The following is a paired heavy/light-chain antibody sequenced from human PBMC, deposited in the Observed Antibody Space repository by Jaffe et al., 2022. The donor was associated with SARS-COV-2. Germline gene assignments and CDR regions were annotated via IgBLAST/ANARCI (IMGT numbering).Light chain of an antibody. Sequence: DIVMTQSPLSLPVTPGEPASISCRSSQSLLHSNGYKFLHWYLQKPGQSPQLLIYLGSNRASGVPDRFSGSGSGTDFTLKISRVEAEDVGIYYCMHSLQTPYTFGQGTKLEIK. CDR3: MHSLQTPYT. CDR2: LGS. CDR1: QSLLHSNGYKF. J-gene: IGKJ2*01. V-gene: IGKV2-28*01.
Heavy chain of an antibody. CDR1: GFSFSDYW. J-gene: IGHJ5*02. CDR2: IKHDGSEK. D-gene: IGHD7-27*01. Sequence: EVQVVESGGGLVQPGGSLRLSCAASGFSFSDYWMNWVRQAPGKGLEWVANIKHDGSEKYYVDSVKGRFTISRDNAKQSLYLQMKSLRAEDTAVYYCVSQNWGFDPPAGAWGQGTLVTVSS. V-gene: IGHV3-7*01. CDR3: VSQNWGFDPPAGA.